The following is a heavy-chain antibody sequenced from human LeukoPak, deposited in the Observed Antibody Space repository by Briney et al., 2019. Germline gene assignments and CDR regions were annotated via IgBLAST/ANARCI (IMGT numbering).Heavy chain of an antibody. CDR3: ARQVVVPYFDY. V-gene: IGHV3-48*04. D-gene: IGHD3-22*01. CDR1: GFTFSSYS. J-gene: IGHJ4*02. Sequence: PGGSLRLSCAASGFTFSSYSMNWVRQAPGKGLEWVSYISSSSSTIYYADSVKGRFTISRDNAKNSLYLRMNSLRAEDTAVYYCARQVVVPYFDYWGQGTLVTVSS. CDR2: ISSSSSTI.